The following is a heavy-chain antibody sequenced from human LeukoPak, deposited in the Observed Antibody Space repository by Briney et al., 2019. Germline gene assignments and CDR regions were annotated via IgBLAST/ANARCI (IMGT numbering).Heavy chain of an antibody. V-gene: IGHV4-31*03. Sequence: PSETLSLTCTVSGGSISSGGYYWSWIRQHPGKGLEWIGYIYYSGSTYYNPSLKSRVTISVDTSKNQFSLKLSSVAAADTAVYYCARVFRRAFDYWGQGTLVTVSS. D-gene: IGHD3-9*01. J-gene: IGHJ4*02. CDR1: GGSISSGGYY. CDR3: ARVFRRAFDY. CDR2: IYYSGST.